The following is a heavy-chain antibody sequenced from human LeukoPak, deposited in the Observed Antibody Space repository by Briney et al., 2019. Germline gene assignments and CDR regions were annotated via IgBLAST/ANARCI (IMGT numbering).Heavy chain of an antibody. CDR3: AKGAGNFDWSYHDH. Sequence: PGGSLRLSCAASRFTFSSYAMSWVRQAPGKGLEWVSAISGSGGTTYNADSVKGRFTISRDNSKNTLYLQLNSLRAEDTAVYYCAKGAGNFDWSYHDHWGQGTLVTVSS. CDR1: RFTFSSYA. D-gene: IGHD3-9*01. J-gene: IGHJ4*02. V-gene: IGHV3-23*01. CDR2: ISGSGGTT.